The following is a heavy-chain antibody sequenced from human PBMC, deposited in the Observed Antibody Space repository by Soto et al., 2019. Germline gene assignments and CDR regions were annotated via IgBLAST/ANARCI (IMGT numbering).Heavy chain of an antibody. CDR1: GGSFSGYY. Sequence: PSETLSLTCAVYGGSFSGYYWSWIRQPPGKGLEWIGEIDHSGGTNYNPSLKSRVTISVDTSKNQFSLKLSSVTAADTAVYFCARGGKQQLVRSQYFDLWGRGTLVTVPS. CDR2: IDHSGGT. D-gene: IGHD6-13*01. V-gene: IGHV4-34*01. CDR3: ARGGKQQLVRSQYFDL. J-gene: IGHJ2*01.